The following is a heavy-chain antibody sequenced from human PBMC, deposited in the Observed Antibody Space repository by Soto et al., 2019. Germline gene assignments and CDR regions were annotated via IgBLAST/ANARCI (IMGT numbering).Heavy chain of an antibody. V-gene: IGHV5-51*01. Sequence: PNVTWKGSENSYTTYWAGSLIQMPAKGLEWMGIIYPGDSDTRYSPSFQGQVTISADKSISTAYLQWSSLKASDTAMYYCARLTLLAGGWWYAFVLWGEWTMVTVSS. CDR3: ARLTLLAGGWWYAFVL. CDR1: ENSYTTYW. D-gene: IGHD2-8*02. J-gene: IGHJ3*01. CDR2: IYPGDSDT.